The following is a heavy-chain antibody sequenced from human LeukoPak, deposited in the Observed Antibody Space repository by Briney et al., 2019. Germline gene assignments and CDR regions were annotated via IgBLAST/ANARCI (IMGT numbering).Heavy chain of an antibody. Sequence: PGGSLRLSCAASGFTFGNYGMHWVRQAPGKGLEWVAVIWYDGSNKYYADSVKGRFTISRDNSKNTLYLQMNSLRAEDTAVYYCARDDSRYCSSTSCYGENGMDVWGQGTTVTVSS. J-gene: IGHJ6*02. CDR1: GFTFGNYG. CDR2: IWYDGSNK. V-gene: IGHV3-33*08. D-gene: IGHD2-2*01. CDR3: ARDDSRYCSSTSCYGENGMDV.